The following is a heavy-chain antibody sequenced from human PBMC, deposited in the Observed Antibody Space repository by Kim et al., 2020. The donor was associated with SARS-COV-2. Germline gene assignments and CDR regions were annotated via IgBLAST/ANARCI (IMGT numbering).Heavy chain of an antibody. CDR1: GFTFSSYG. J-gene: IGHJ4*01. D-gene: IGHD3-3*01. CDR3: ARDHGMFDCANVYGFLD. V-gene: IGHV3-33*01. Sequence: GGSLRLSCAASGFTFSSYGMHWVRQAPGKGLEWVAVMWYDGTNKFYADSVKGRFTISRDDSKNTLFLQMNSLRADDTAVYYCARDHGMFDCANVYGFLD. CDR2: MWYDGTNK.